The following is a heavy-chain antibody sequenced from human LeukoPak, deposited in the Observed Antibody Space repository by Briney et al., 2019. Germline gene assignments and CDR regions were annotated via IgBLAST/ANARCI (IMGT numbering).Heavy chain of an antibody. D-gene: IGHD6-19*01. CDR3: ARAAVPGTFDY. V-gene: IGHV3-74*01. CDR1: GFTFSSNW. CDR2: IKNDGSGT. Sequence: GGSLRLSCAASGFTFSSNWMHWVRQAPGKGLVWVSRIKNDGSGTYADSVKGRFTISRDNAKNTLYLQMNSLRAEDTAVYYCARAAVPGTFDYWGQGTLVTVSS. J-gene: IGHJ4*02.